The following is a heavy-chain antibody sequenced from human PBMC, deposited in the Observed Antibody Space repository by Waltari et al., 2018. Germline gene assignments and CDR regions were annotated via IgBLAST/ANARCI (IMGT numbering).Heavy chain of an antibody. CDR1: GYTFTGYY. V-gene: IGHV1-2*06. CDR3: AAPYQYSSSFDAFDI. D-gene: IGHD6-13*01. CDR2: INPNSGGT. Sequence: QSGAEVKKPGASVKVSCKASGYTFTGYYMHWVRQAPAQGLEWMGRINPNSGGTNYAQKFQGRVTMTRDTSISTAYMELSRLRSDDTAVYYCAAPYQYSSSFDAFDIWGQGTMVTVSS. J-gene: IGHJ3*02.